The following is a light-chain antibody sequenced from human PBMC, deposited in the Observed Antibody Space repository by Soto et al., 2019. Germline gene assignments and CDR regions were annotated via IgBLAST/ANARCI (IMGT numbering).Light chain of an antibody. CDR2: GAS. CDR1: QSVSSN. J-gene: IGKJ4*01. CDR3: QQYSDSPLT. Sequence: ELVITQSPATLSVSPGARATLSCRASQSVSSNLAWYQQKPGQAPSLLIYGASTRATGLPARFSGSGSGTELTITISSLQSEDGEVYDGQQYSDSPLTFGGGTKVDIK. V-gene: IGKV3-15*01.